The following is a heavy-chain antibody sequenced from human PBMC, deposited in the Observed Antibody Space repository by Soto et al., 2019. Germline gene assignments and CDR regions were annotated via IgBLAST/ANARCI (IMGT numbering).Heavy chain of an antibody. CDR3: ARAYYYDRSGYYYFPLFDN. CDR1: GYTFTSYD. V-gene: IGHV1-8*02. Sequence: GASVKVSCKASGYTFTSYDINWVRQATGQGLEWMGWMNPNSGNTGYAQKFQGRVTMTRNTSISTAYMELSSLRSEDTALYYCARAYYYDRSGYYYFPLFDNWGQGTLVTVSS. D-gene: IGHD3-22*01. J-gene: IGHJ4*02. CDR2: MNPNSGNT.